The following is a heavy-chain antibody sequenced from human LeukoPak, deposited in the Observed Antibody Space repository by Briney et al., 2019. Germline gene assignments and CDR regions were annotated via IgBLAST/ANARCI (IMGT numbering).Heavy chain of an antibody. CDR2: ISYDGSNK. CDR1: GFTFSSYG. V-gene: IGHV3-30*18. D-gene: IGHD5-18*01. CDR3: AKEPYSSGPGPLGY. Sequence: GGSLRLSCAASGFTFSSYGMHWVRQAPGKGLEWVAVISYDGSNKYYADSVKGRFTISRDNSKNTLYLQMNSLRAEDTAVCNCAKEPYSSGPGPLGYWGQGTLVTVSS. J-gene: IGHJ4*02.